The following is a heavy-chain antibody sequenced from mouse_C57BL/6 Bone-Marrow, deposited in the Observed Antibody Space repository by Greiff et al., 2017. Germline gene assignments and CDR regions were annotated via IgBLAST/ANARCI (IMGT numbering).Heavy chain of an antibody. V-gene: IGHV1-81*01. CDR1: GYTFTSYG. CDR2: IYPRSGNT. D-gene: IGHD2-2*01. CDR3: AREGYYYAMDY. Sequence: QVQLQQSGAELARPGASVKLSCKASGYTFTSYGISWVKQRTGQGLEWIGEIYPRSGNTYYNEKFKGKATLPADKSSSTAYMELRSLTSQDSAVYFCAREGYYYAMDYWGQGTSVTVSS. J-gene: IGHJ4*01.